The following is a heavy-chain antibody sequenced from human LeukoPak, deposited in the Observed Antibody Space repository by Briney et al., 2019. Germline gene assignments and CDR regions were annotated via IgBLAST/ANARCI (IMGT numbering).Heavy chain of an antibody. V-gene: IGHV1-69*01. CDR3: ARGPFSKAWLAHYYFDY. CDR1: GGTFSGYA. D-gene: IGHD6-19*01. CDR2: IIPIFGTA. Sequence: SVKVSCKASGGTFSGYAISWVRQAPGQGLEWMGGIIPIFGTANYAQKFQGRVTITADESTSTAYMELSSLRSEDTAVYYCARGPFSKAWLAHYYFDYWGQGTLVTVSS. J-gene: IGHJ4*02.